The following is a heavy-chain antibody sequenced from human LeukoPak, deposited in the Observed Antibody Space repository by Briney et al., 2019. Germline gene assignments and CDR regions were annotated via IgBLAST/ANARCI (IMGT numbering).Heavy chain of an antibody. J-gene: IGHJ4*02. D-gene: IGHD3-22*01. CDR3: ARVDNSGFHPFDY. CDR2: IYSGGST. CDR1: GFTVSSNY. V-gene: IGHV3-66*01. Sequence: GGSVRLSCAASGFTVSSNYMSWVRQAPGKGLEWVSVIYSGGSTYYADSVKGRFTISRDNSKNTLYLQMNSLRAEDTAVYYCARVDNSGFHPFDYWGQGTLVTVSS.